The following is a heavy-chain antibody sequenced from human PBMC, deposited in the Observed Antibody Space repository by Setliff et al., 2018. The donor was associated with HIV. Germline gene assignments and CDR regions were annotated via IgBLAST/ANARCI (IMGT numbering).Heavy chain of an antibody. CDR1: GYTFTSYG. D-gene: IGHD2-2*01. CDR2: ISVYNGNT. Sequence: GASVKVSCKASGYTFTSYGVSWVRQAPGQGLEWMGWISVYNGNTNYVQNFQGRVTMTTDTSTSTAYMELRSLRSDDTAVYYCARGPPIVVVPAALLTFDYWGQGT. CDR3: ARGPPIVVVPAALLTFDY. V-gene: IGHV1-18*01. J-gene: IGHJ4*02.